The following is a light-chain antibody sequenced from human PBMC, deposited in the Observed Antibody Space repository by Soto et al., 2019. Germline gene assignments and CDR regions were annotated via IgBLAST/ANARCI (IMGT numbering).Light chain of an antibody. J-gene: IGLJ2*01. CDR2: DVT. Sequence: SVLTQPRSVSGSPGQSVTISCTGISSDVGGYNYVSWYQQHPGKAPKLMVYDVTKRPSGVPDRFSGSKSGTTASLTISRLQAEDEADYYCSSYAGSVVFGGGTKLTVL. CDR1: SSDVGGYNY. CDR3: SSYAGSVV. V-gene: IGLV2-11*01.